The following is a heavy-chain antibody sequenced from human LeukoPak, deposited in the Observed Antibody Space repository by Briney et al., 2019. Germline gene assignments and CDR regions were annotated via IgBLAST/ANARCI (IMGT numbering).Heavy chain of an antibody. J-gene: IGHJ5*02. D-gene: IGHD6-19*01. V-gene: IGHV4-39*07. CDR3: ARGRSSGWSMYNWFDP. CDR1: GGSISSSSYY. CDR2: IYYSGST. Sequence: PSETLSLTCTVSGGSISSSSYYWGWIRQPPGKGLEWIGSIYYSGSTYYNPSLKSRVTISVDTSKNQFSLKLSSVTAADTAVYYCARGRSSGWSMYNWFDPWGQGTLVTVSS.